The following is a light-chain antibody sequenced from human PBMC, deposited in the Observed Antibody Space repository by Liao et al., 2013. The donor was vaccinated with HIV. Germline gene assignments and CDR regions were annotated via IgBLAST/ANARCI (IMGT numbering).Light chain of an antibody. Sequence: SYMLTQPPSVSVAPGATATITCGGDNIGGRSVHWYQHKAGQAPHLVISYDNDRPSGIPARFSGSNSGNTATLTINRVEAGDEADYYCQVWDSSRDHPYVFGTGTKVTVL. J-gene: IGLJ1*01. CDR1: NIGGRS. CDR2: YDN. CDR3: QVWDSSRDHPYV. V-gene: IGLV3-21*01.